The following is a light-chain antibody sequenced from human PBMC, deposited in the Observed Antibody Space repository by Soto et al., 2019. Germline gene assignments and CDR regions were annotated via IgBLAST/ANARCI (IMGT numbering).Light chain of an antibody. J-gene: IGLJ1*01. V-gene: IGLV2-14*01. Sequence: ALTQPASVSGSPGQSITISCTGTSSDVGLYDYVSWYQQHPGKAPQLMIYAVSNRPSGVSNRFSASKSGNTASLFISGLQAEDEADYYCSSYTSDSSYVFGSGTKVTVL. CDR2: AVS. CDR3: SSYTSDSSYV. CDR1: SSDVGLYDY.